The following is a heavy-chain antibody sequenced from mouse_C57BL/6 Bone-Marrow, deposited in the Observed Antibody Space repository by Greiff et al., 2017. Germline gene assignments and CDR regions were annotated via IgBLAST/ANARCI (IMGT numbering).Heavy chain of an antibody. CDR1: GYSFTSYW. Sequence: QVQLQQPGAELVKPGASVKLSCKASGYSFTSYWMHWVKQSHGQGLEWIGMIHPNSGSTNYNEKFKSKATLTVDKSSSTAYMQLSSLASEDSAVCYRARYGKGDWYFDVWGTGTTVTVSS. CDR2: IHPNSGST. V-gene: IGHV1-64*01. D-gene: IGHD2-10*02. J-gene: IGHJ1*03. CDR3: ARYGKGDWYFDV.